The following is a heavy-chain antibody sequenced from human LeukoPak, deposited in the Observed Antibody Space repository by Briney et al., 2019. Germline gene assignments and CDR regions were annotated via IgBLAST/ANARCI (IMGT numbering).Heavy chain of an antibody. V-gene: IGHV3-48*04. CDR3: ARDGGSSSFSDY. CDR1: GFTFSRYS. D-gene: IGHD6-6*01. CDR2: ISSSSSSI. J-gene: IGHJ4*02. Sequence: GGSLRLSCAASGFTFSRYSMNWVRQAPGKGLEWVSYISSSSSSIKYADSVKGRFTISRDNAKNTLYLQMNSLRAEDTAVYYCARDGGSSSFSDYWGQGTLVTVSS.